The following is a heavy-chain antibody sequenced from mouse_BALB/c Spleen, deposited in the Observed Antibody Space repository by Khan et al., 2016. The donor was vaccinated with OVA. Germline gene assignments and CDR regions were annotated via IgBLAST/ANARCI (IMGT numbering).Heavy chain of an antibody. CDR2: IWSDGTT. V-gene: IGHV2-6-1*01. CDR3: ARHGNDGYPTPHYYTMDY. Sequence: QMQLEESGPGLVAPSQSLSITCTISGFSLTSYGVHWVRQPPGKGLEWLVVIWSDGTTTYNSALKSRLSISKDNSKSQVFLKMNSLQTDDTAMYYCARHGNDGYPTPHYYTMDYWGQGTSVTVSS. J-gene: IGHJ4*01. D-gene: IGHD2-3*01. CDR1: GFSLTSYG.